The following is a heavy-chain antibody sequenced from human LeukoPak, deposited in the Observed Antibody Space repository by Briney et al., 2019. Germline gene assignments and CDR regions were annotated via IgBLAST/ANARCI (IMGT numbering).Heavy chain of an antibody. D-gene: IGHD2-2*02. CDR3: ARRPTLRGCSSTSCYMWGQTDYYGMDV. Sequence: SETLSLTCAVYGGSFSGYYWSWIRQPPGKGLEWIGEINHSGSTNYNPSLKSRVTISVDTSKNQFSLKLSSVTAADTAVYYCARRPTLRGCSSTSCYMWGQTDYYGMDVWGKGATVTVSS. CDR1: GGSFSGYY. J-gene: IGHJ6*04. V-gene: IGHV4-34*01. CDR2: INHSGST.